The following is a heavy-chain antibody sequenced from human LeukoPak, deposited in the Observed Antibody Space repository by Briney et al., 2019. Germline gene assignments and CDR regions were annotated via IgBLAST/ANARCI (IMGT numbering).Heavy chain of an antibody. D-gene: IGHD3-10*01. Sequence: PGGSLRLSCAASGFTFSNDAMSWVRQAPGKGLVWVSRINSDGSSTSYADSVKGRFTISRDNAKNTLYLQMNSLRAEDTAVYYCASGSGSYYNLLQHWGQGTLVTVSS. CDR2: INSDGSST. V-gene: IGHV3-74*01. CDR3: ASGSGSYYNLLQH. J-gene: IGHJ1*01. CDR1: GFTFSNDA.